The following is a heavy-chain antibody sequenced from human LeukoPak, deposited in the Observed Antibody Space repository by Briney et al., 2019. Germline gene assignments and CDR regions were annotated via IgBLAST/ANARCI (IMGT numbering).Heavy chain of an antibody. D-gene: IGHD3-22*01. V-gene: IGHV1-46*01. CDR1: GYTFTKYY. J-gene: IGHJ5*02. CDR2: INPSGGST. Sequence: ASVKVSCKASGYTFTKYYMQWVRQAPGQGLEWMGVINPSGGSTDYAQRFQGRVTVTRDTSTSTVYMELSSLTSEDTAVYYCTTANRLTRDSSGYYPDSWGQGTLVTVSS. CDR3: TTANRLTRDSSGYYPDS.